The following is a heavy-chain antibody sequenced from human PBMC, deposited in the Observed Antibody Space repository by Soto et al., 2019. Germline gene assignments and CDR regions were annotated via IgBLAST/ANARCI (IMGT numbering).Heavy chain of an antibody. J-gene: IGHJ4*02. CDR2: INPLSGNT. CDR3: ARENWGYDGAHFDS. CDR1: GYTFINYY. Sequence: AAVKVSCKASGYTFINYYVHWMRQVPGQGPGWMGIINPLSGNTTYAQQFQGRVVMIRDTSTNTVYMELSSLRSEDTAVYYCARENWGYDGAHFDSWGQGTLVTVSS. V-gene: IGHV1-46*01. D-gene: IGHD3-3*01.